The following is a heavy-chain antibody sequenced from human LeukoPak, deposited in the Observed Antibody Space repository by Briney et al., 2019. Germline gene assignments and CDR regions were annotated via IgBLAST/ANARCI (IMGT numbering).Heavy chain of an antibody. CDR1: GYTFTSYD. CDR3: ATHYDFWSDYGY. D-gene: IGHD3-3*01. CDR2: MNPNSGNT. Sequence: GASVKVSCKASGYTFTSYDINWVRQATGRGLEWMGWMNPNSGNTGYAQKFQGRVTITRNTSISTAYMELSSLRSEDTAVYYCATHYDFWSDYGYWGQGTLVTVSS. V-gene: IGHV1-8*03. J-gene: IGHJ4*02.